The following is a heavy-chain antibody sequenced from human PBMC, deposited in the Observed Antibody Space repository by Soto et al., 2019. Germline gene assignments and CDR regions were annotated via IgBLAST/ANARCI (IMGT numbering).Heavy chain of an antibody. CDR3: ARHGILGITIFGVVIIQNWFDP. Sequence: SETLSLTCTVSGGSISSSSYYWGWIRQPPGKGLEWIGSIHYSGSTYYNPSLKSRVTISVDTSKNQFSLKLSSVTAADTAVYYCARHGILGITIFGVVIIQNWFDPWGQGALVTVSS. CDR1: GGSISSSSYY. V-gene: IGHV4-39*01. D-gene: IGHD3-3*01. J-gene: IGHJ5*02. CDR2: IHYSGST.